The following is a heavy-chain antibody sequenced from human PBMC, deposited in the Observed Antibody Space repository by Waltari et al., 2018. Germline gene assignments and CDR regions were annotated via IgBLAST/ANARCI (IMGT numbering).Heavy chain of an antibody. Sequence: QVQLVQSGAEVKKPGASVKVSCKASGYTFTGYYMHWVRQAPGQGLEWMGRINPNSGGTNYAQKVQGRVTMTRDTSISTAYMELSRLRSDDTAVYYCATSWDPGAFDIWGQGTMVTVSS. CDR2: INPNSGGT. V-gene: IGHV1-2*06. J-gene: IGHJ3*02. CDR1: GYTFTGYY. D-gene: IGHD1-26*01. CDR3: ATSWDPGAFDI.